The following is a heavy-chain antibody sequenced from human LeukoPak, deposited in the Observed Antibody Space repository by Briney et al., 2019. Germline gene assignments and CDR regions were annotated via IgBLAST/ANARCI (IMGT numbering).Heavy chain of an antibody. J-gene: IGHJ4*02. CDR1: GYTFTSYG. Sequence: ASVKVSCKASGYTFTSYGINWVRQAPGQGPEWMGWISAYNGNTKYAQNLQGRVTMTTDTSTSTAYMELSRLRSDDTAVYYCASGDYGDPPLNYWGQGTLVTVSS. CDR2: ISAYNGNT. D-gene: IGHD4/OR15-4a*01. V-gene: IGHV1-18*01. CDR3: ASGDYGDPPLNY.